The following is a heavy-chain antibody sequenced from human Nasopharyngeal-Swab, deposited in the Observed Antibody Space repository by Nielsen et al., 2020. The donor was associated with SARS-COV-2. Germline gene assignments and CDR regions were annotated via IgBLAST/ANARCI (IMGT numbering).Heavy chain of an antibody. CDR3: ARGGGVLWFGDSNYYYYYYGMDV. J-gene: IGHJ6*02. D-gene: IGHD3-10*01. CDR2: INPNSGGT. V-gene: IGHV1-2*05. Sequence: ASVKVSCKASGYTFTGYYMHWVRQAPGQGLEWMGRINPNSGGTNYAQKFQGRVTITRDTSITTAYMELSRLRSDDTVAYYCARGGGVLWFGDSNYYYYYYGMDVWGQGTTVTVSS. CDR1: GYTFTGYY.